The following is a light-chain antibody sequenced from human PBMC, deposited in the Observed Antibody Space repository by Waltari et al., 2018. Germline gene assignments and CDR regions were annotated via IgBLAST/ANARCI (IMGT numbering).Light chain of an antibody. V-gene: IGKV3-11*01. CDR1: QSVRRY. CDR2: DAS. CDR3: QQRSNWPPFT. Sequence: IVLTQSPATLSLSPGERATLSCRASQSVRRYLAWYQQKPGQAPRLLIYDASNRATGIPARFSGSGSGTDFTLTISSLEPEDFAVYYCQQRSNWPPFTFGPGTKVDIK. J-gene: IGKJ3*01.